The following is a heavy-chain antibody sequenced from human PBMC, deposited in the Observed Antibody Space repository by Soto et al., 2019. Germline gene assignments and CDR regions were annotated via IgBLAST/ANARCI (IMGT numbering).Heavy chain of an antibody. CDR3: AKGPLVIGYDLDY. J-gene: IGHJ4*02. V-gene: IGHV3-23*04. Sequence: EVPLVDSGGGLVQPGGSLSLSCAASGFTFSNYVMNWVRQAPGNGLDWESAISASGGSTYYADSVKGRFTISRDNSKNTVYRQMSSLRAEDTSVGYCAKGPLVIGYDLDYWGQGTLVTVSS. CDR2: ISASGGST. D-gene: IGHD2-21*01. CDR1: GFTFSNYV.